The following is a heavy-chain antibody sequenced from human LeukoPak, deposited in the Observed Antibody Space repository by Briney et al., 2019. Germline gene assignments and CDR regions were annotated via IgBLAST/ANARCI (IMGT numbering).Heavy chain of an antibody. CDR2: IYYSGST. J-gene: IGHJ4*02. Sequence: SQTLSLTCTVSGGSISSGGYYWSWIRQHPGKGLEWIGYIYYSGSTYYNPSLKSRVTISVDTSKNQFSLKLSSVTAADTAVYYCARVGALLWFGELSSYFDYWGQGTLVTVSS. V-gene: IGHV4-31*03. CDR1: GGSISSGGYY. CDR3: ARVGALLWFGELSSYFDY. D-gene: IGHD3-10*01.